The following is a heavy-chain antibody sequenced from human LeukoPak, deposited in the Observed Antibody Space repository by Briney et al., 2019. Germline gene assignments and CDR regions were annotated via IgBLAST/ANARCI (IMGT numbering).Heavy chain of an antibody. CDR3: ARDGPGYYFDY. CDR2: IWYDGSNK. D-gene: IGHD1-14*01. J-gene: IGHJ4*02. V-gene: IGHV3-33*01. CDR1: GFTFSSNG. Sequence: GGSLRLSGAASGFTFSSNGMHWVRQAPGKGLEWVAVIWYDGSNKYYADSVKGRFTISRDNSKNTLYLQMNSLRAEDAAVYYCARDGPGYYFDYWGQGTLVTVSS.